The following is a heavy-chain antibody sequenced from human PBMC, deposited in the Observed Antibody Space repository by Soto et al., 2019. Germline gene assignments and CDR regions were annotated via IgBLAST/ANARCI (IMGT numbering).Heavy chain of an antibody. Sequence: GESLKSSCKGSWYSFTSYWIGWVRQMPGKGLEWMGIIYPGDSDTRYSPSFQGQVTISADKSISTAYLQWSSLKASDTAMYYCARLAIVDYYYYGTDVWGQGTTVTVSS. CDR1: WYSFTSYW. D-gene: IGHD3-22*01. J-gene: IGHJ6*02. V-gene: IGHV5-51*01. CDR2: IYPGDSDT. CDR3: ARLAIVDYYYYGTDV.